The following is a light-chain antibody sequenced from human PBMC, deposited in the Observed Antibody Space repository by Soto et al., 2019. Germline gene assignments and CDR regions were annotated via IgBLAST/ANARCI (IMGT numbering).Light chain of an antibody. CDR2: GTS. CDR3: EYYGNSII. Sequence: EILLTQSPGTLSLSPGERVTLSCRASQSISNNHLAWYQQKPGQAPRLLIHGTSNRATGIPDRFSGSGSGTDFTLTFSRLEPEDFAVYYCEYYGNSIIFGGGTKVDIK. CDR1: QSISNNH. J-gene: IGKJ4*01. V-gene: IGKV3-20*01.